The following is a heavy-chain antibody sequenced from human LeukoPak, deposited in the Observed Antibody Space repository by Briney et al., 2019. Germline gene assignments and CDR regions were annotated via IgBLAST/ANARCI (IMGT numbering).Heavy chain of an antibody. CDR3: ARDSDSGSQ. CDR2: IDNRGST. Sequence: SETLSLTCTVSGGSFSFYFWHWIRQPPGEGLDWIGEIDNRGSTQYKPSLRSRGIISIDTSGNHFSLKLTSVTAADTAVYFCARDSDSGSQWGQGMLVTVSS. CDR1: GGSFSFYF. J-gene: IGHJ4*02. V-gene: IGHV4-34*01. D-gene: IGHD3-16*01.